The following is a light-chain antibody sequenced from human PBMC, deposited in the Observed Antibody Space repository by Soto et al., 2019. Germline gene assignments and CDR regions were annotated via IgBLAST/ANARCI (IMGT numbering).Light chain of an antibody. Sequence: MTQSPSTLSLSLGDRVTLSCRASQSISHCVACYQQKPGKAPSLLIYQASIMATGVPSRFSGSGSGTDFTLTISSLQAEDFAVYFCQQYKNCSCTFGQGTKLEIK. CDR2: QAS. CDR1: QSISHC. V-gene: IGKV3D-15*01. CDR3: QQYKNCSCT. J-gene: IGKJ1*01.